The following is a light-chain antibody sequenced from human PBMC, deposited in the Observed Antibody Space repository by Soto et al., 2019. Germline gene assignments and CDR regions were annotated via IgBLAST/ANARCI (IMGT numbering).Light chain of an antibody. CDR1: RSISIY. Sequence: DIKMTQSPSSLSAYVGDRVTITCRASRSISIYLNWYQQKPGKAPKLLIYAASSLQSGVPSRFSGSGSGTDFTLTISSLQPEDFATYYCQQSYNTPPWTFGQGTKVDI. V-gene: IGKV1-39*01. CDR2: AAS. CDR3: QQSYNTPPWT. J-gene: IGKJ1*01.